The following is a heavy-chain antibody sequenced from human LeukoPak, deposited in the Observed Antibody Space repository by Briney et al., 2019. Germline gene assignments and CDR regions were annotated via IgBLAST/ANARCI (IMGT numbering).Heavy chain of an antibody. CDR1: GGTFISYA. CDR2: IIPIFGTA. D-gene: IGHD6-19*01. J-gene: IGHJ6*02. Sequence: GASVKVSCKASGGTFISYAISWVRQAPGQGLEWMGGIIPIFGTANYAQKFQGRVTITADESTSTAYMELSSLRSEDTAVSYCARDDTSGYSSGWYQDYYYYGMDVWGQGTTVTVSS. V-gene: IGHV1-69*13. CDR3: ARDDTSGYSSGWYQDYYYYGMDV.